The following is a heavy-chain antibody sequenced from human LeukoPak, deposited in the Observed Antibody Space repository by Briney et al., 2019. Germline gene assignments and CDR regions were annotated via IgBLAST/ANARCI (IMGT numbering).Heavy chain of an antibody. V-gene: IGHV1-18*01. CDR1: GYTFNSYG. CDR2: ISAYNGNT. D-gene: IGHD4-23*01. Sequence: ASVKVSCKASGYTFNSYGITWVRQAPGQGLEWMGWISAYNGNTNYAQKLQGRVTMTTDTSTSTAYMELRSLRSDDTAVYYCARAVVDYGGNSEIDYWGQGTLVTVSS. J-gene: IGHJ4*02. CDR3: ARAVVDYGGNSEIDY.